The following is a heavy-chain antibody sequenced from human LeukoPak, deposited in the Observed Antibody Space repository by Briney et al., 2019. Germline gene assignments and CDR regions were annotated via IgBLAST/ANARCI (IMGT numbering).Heavy chain of an antibody. D-gene: IGHD5-18*01. V-gene: IGHV1-69*13. J-gene: IGHJ4*02. Sequence: SVKVSCKASGGTFSSYAISWVRQAPGQGLEWMGGIIPIFGTANYAQKFQGRVTITADESTSTAYMELSSLRSEDTAVYYCATVDTATVPFYYWGQGTLVTVSS. CDR2: IIPIFGTA. CDR1: GGTFSSYA. CDR3: ATVDTATVPFYY.